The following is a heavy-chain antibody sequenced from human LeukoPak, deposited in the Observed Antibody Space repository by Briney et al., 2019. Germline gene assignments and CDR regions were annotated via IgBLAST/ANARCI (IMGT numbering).Heavy chain of an antibody. V-gene: IGHV3-23*01. Sequence: PGASLRLSCAASGVSGVTFSNYALNWVRQAPGKGLEWVSDISGSSHTTNYADSVKGRFSISRDNSKTTLYLQMSSLRVEDTAVYYCVEGIFDYWGQGTLVTVSS. CDR1: GVSGVTFSNYA. D-gene: IGHD3-10*01. CDR2: ISGSSHTT. J-gene: IGHJ4*02. CDR3: VEGIFDY.